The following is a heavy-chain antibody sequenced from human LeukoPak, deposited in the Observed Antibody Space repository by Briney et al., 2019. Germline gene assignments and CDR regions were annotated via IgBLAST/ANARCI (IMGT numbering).Heavy chain of an antibody. J-gene: IGHJ4*02. CDR1: GGSISSYY. Sequence: SETLSLTCTVSGGSISSYYWSWIRQPAGKGLEWIGRIHTSGNPNYNPSLKSRVTISVDTSKNQFSLQLNSVTAADTAVYYCARAILSGYPDSWGQGTLAIVFS. CDR2: IHTSGNP. V-gene: IGHV4-4*07. D-gene: IGHD3-3*01. CDR3: ARAILSGYPDS.